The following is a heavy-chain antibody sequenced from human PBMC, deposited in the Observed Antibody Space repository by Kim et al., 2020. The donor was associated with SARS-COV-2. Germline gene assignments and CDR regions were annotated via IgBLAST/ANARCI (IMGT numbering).Heavy chain of an antibody. Sequence: DSLKGRLTISRDNANNTLYLQMNSLGPEDTAVYYCARGPITAAGSSGFDYWGQGSLVTVSS. CDR3: ARGPITAAGSSGFDY. J-gene: IGHJ4*02. D-gene: IGHD6-13*01. V-gene: IGHV3-21*01.